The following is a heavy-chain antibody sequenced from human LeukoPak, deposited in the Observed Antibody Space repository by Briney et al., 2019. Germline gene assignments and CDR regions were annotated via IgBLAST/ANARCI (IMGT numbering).Heavy chain of an antibody. CDR3: AKDATYYYGSGTHGDY. V-gene: IGHV3-23*01. Sequence: GGSLRLSCAASGFTFNNYAMSWVRQAPGKGLEWVSAISGSGGSTYYADSVKGRFTISRDNSKNTLYLQMNSLRAEDTAVYYCAKDATYYYGSGTHGDYWGQGTLVTVSS. CDR2: ISGSGGST. CDR1: GFTFNNYA. D-gene: IGHD3-10*01. J-gene: IGHJ4*02.